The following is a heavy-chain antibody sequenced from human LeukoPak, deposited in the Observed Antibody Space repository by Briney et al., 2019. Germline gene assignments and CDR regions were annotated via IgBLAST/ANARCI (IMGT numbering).Heavy chain of an antibody. CDR3: VRESVIYQDCFYFYMDV. CDR2: VYTGVST. D-gene: IGHD3-16*02. CDR1: AASVSTGSYY. V-gene: IGHV4-61*02. Sequence: PSQTLSLTCTVSAASVSTGSYYWPCLRQPPGTGLEWIARVYTGVSTDYNPSLESRVTISVDTSKNQVSLKLSSVAAADTAAYYCVRESVIYQDCFYFYMDVWGKGTTVTVSS. J-gene: IGHJ6*03.